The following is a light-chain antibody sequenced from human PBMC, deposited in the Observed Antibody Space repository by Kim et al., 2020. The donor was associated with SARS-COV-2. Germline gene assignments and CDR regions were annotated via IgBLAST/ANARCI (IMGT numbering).Light chain of an antibody. V-gene: IGLV3-21*04. Sequence: APGKTARSTCGGNNIGSKSVPWYQQKPGQAPVLVIYYDSDRPSGIPERFSGSNSGNTATLTISRVEAGDEADYYCQVWDSSSDRVVFGGGTQLTVL. CDR1: NIGSKS. J-gene: IGLJ2*01. CDR3: QVWDSSSDRVV. CDR2: YDS.